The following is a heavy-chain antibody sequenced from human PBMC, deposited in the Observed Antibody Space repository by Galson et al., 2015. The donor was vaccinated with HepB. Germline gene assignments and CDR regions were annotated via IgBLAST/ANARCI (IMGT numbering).Heavy chain of an antibody. D-gene: IGHD2-15*01. J-gene: IGHJ6*02. CDR3: ARVVVAATEEDDGMDV. Sequence: ETLSLTCTVSGGSVSSGSYYWSWIRQPPGKGLEWIGYIYYSGSTNYNPSLKSRVTISVDTSKNQFSLKLSSVTAADTAVYYCARVVVAATEEDDGMDVWGQGTTVTVSS. CDR2: IYYSGST. V-gene: IGHV4-61*01. CDR1: GGSVSSGSYY.